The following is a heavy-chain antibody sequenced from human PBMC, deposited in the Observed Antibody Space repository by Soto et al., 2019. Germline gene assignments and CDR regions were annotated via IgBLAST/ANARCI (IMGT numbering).Heavy chain of an antibody. J-gene: IGHJ4*02. CDR1: GGSFSGYY. D-gene: IGHD3-22*01. V-gene: IGHV4-34*01. CDR2: IDHSGST. Sequence: PSETLSLTCAAYGGSFSGYYWSWIRQPPGKGLEWIGEIDHSGSTNYNPSLKSRVTISVDTSKNQFSLKLSSVTAADTAVYYCARGLGYYDSSGYYFGEKDYWGQGTLVTVSS. CDR3: ARGLGYYDSSGYYFGEKDY.